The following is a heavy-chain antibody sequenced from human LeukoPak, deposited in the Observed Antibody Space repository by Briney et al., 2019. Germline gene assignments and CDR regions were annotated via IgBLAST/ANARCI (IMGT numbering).Heavy chain of an antibody. CDR1: GFTFSSYA. V-gene: IGHV3-23*01. Sequence: GGSLRLSCAASGFTFSSYAMSWVRQAPGKGLEWVSAISGSGGSTYYADSVKGRFTISRDNSKNTLYLQMNSLRAEDTAVYYCAKFQRGRDGYNKDYYYYGMDVWGQGTTVTVSS. CDR2: ISGSGGST. CDR3: AKFQRGRDGYNKDYYYYGMDV. J-gene: IGHJ6*02. D-gene: IGHD5-24*01.